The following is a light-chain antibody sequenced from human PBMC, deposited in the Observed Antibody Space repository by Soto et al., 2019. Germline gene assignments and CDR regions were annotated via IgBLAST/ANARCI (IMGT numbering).Light chain of an antibody. CDR2: DAS. Sequence: EIVLTQSPATLSLSPGERATLSCRASQSVSTNLVWYQQRPGQAPRLLIYDASNRATGIPARFSGSGSGTDFTLTISSLEPEDFAVYYCQQRSNWPPLTFGGGTKVEIK. J-gene: IGKJ4*01. CDR3: QQRSNWPPLT. CDR1: QSVSTN. V-gene: IGKV3-11*01.